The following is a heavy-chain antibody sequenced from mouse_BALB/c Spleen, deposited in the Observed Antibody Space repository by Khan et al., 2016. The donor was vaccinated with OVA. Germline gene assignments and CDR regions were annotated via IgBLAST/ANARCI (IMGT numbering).Heavy chain of an antibody. CDR2: INTYSGEP. CDR3: ARVGYSGTIDY. CDR1: GYIFTNHG. Sequence: LVESGPELKKPGETVKISCKASGYIFTNHGMNWVKQAPGKGLKWMGWINTYSGEPTYVDDFKGRFAFSLVTSASTAYLQNNNRKNEDTATYFCARVGYSGTIDYWGQGTSVTVSS. J-gene: IGHJ4*01. D-gene: IGHD2-14*01. V-gene: IGHV9-3-1*01.